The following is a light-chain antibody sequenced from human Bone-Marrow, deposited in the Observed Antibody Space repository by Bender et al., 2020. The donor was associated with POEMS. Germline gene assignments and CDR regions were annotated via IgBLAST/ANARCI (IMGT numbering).Light chain of an antibody. V-gene: IGLV2-8*01. J-gene: IGLJ3*02. CDR1: GSDVGGYNY. Sequence: QSALTQPPSTSGSPGQSVTISCTGSGSDVGGYNYVSWYQQNPGKAPKFIMYEVSKRPSGVPDRFSGSKSGTSASLAISGLQSEDEADYYCAAWEDSLNGWVFGGGTKLTVL. CDR2: EVS. CDR3: AAWEDSLNGWV.